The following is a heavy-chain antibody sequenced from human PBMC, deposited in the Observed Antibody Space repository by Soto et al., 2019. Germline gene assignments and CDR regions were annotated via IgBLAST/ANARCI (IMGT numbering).Heavy chain of an antibody. Sequence: KASETLSLTCTVSGGSISSGDYYWSWIRQPPGKGLEWIGYIYYNGSTYYNPSLKSRVTISVDTSKNQFSLKLSSVTAADTAVYYCARDRNYYGSGSAIDYWGQGTLVTVSS. D-gene: IGHD3-10*01. J-gene: IGHJ4*02. CDR1: GGSISSGDYY. CDR2: IYYNGST. CDR3: ARDRNYYGSGSAIDY. V-gene: IGHV4-30-4*01.